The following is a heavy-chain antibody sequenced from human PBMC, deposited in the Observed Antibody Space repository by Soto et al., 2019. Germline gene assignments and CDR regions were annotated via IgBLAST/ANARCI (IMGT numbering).Heavy chain of an antibody. V-gene: IGHV3-23*01. CDR2: VSGSGDNT. J-gene: IGHJ1*01. D-gene: IGHD2-8*01. CDR3: AKDWGYCTNDGCYEYCQD. CDR1: GFIFNTFA. Sequence: EVQLLESGGGLVQPGGSLRLSCAASGFIFNTFAMSWVRQAPGKGLEWVSVVSGSGDNTYYTDSVKGRFTISRDNSKNMLYLQMNSLRAEDTAVYYCAKDWGYCTNDGCYEYCQDWRQGTLLTVSS.